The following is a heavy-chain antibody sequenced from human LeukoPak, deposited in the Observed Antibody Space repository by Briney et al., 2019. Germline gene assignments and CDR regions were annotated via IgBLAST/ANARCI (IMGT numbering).Heavy chain of an antibody. CDR3: ARALMVRGVEFDY. CDR2: IKQDESEK. V-gene: IGHV3-7*01. D-gene: IGHD3-10*01. J-gene: IGHJ4*02. Sequence: QTGGSLRLSCAASGFTFSSYWMSWVRQAPGKGLEWVANIKQDESEKYYVDSVKGRFSISRDNAKNSLYLQMNSLRAEDTAVYCCARALMVRGVEFDYWGQGTLVTVSS. CDR1: GFTFSSYW.